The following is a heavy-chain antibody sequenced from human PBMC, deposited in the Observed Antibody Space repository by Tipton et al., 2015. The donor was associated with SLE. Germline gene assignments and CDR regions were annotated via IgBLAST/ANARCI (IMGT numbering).Heavy chain of an antibody. J-gene: IGHJ3*01. CDR1: GGSISSYY. CDR2: IYHSGST. CDR3: ARRGKGIAAAGTLL. D-gene: IGHD6-13*01. V-gene: IGHV4-59*12. Sequence: TLSLTCTVSGGSISSYYWSWIRQPPGKGLEWIGSIYHSGSTNYNPSLKSRVTISVDTSKNQFSLKLSSVTAADTAVYYCARRGKGIAAAGTLLWGQGTMVTVSS.